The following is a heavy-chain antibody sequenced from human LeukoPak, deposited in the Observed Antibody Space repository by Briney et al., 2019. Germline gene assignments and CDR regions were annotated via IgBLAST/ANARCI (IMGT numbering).Heavy chain of an antibody. D-gene: IGHD1-26*01. CDR3: ASGSYYFDY. CDR2: IYYSGST. CDR1: GGSIRRYY. V-gene: IGHV4-59*08. J-gene: IGHJ4*02. Sequence: SETLSLTCSVSGGSIRRYYWSWIRQPLGKGLEWIGYIYYSGSTNYNPSLKSRVTISVDTTKNQFSLKLSSVTAADTAVYYCASGSYYFDYWGQGTLVTVSS.